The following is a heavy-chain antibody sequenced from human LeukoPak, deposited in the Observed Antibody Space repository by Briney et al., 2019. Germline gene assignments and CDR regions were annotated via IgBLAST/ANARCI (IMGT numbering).Heavy chain of an antibody. J-gene: IGHJ6*02. V-gene: IGHV3-23*01. CDR3: AKGGRDYYYYGMDV. Sequence: GGSLRLSCAASGFTFSSYAMSWVRQAPGRGLEWVSAISGSGGSTYYADSVKGRFTISRDNSKNTLYLQMNSLRAEDTAVYYCAKGGRDYYYYGMDVWGQGTTVTVSS. CDR1: GFTFSSYA. D-gene: IGHD1-26*01. CDR2: ISGSGGST.